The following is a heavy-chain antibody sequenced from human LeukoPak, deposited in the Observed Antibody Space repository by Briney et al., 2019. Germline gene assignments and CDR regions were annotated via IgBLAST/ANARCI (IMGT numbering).Heavy chain of an antibody. CDR3: AKVLRPDTVTTYEYFQH. CDR2: ISGGGGIT. CDR1: GFTFSSYA. V-gene: IGHV3-23*01. J-gene: IGHJ1*01. Sequence: QPGGSLRVSCAASGFTFSSYAMSWVRQGPGKGLEWVSSISGGGGITYYADSVKGRFTISRDNSKNTLYLQMNGLRAEDTAVYYCAKVLRPDTVTTYEYFQHWGQGTLVTVSS. D-gene: IGHD4-17*01.